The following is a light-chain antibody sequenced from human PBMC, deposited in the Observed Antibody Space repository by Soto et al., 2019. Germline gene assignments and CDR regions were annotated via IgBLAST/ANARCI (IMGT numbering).Light chain of an antibody. V-gene: IGLV3-1*01. CDR2: QDS. CDR1: KLGDKY. CDR3: QAWVSSLPV. Sequence: SYELTQPPSVSVSPGQTASITCSGDKLGDKYACWYQQKPGQSPVLVIYQDSKRPSGIPERFSGSNSGNPATLTISGTQAMEEADNYCQAWVSSLPVFGRGPKLTVL. J-gene: IGLJ2*01.